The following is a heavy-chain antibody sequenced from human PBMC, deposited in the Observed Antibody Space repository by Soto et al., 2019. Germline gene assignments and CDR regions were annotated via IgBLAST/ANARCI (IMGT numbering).Heavy chain of an antibody. V-gene: IGHV3-23*01. J-gene: IGHJ4*02. CDR1: GFTFDTYG. D-gene: IGHD6-19*01. CDR2: ITGRGDRT. Sequence: LRLSCEVFGFTFDTYGMSWVRQTPGKGLEWVAAITGRGDRTDYADSVKGRFTISRDNSNNTLYLEMNSLRAEDTAVYYCAKDWGSGWFRAYFDNWGQGTQVTVSS. CDR3: AKDWGSGWFRAYFDN.